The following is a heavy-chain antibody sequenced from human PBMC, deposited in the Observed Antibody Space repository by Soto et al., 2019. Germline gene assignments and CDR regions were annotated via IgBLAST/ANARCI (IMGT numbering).Heavy chain of an antibody. CDR1: GCTFSTYG. J-gene: IGHJ4*02. CDR2: IWHDGSNK. Sequence: QVQLVESGGGVVQPGRSLRLSCAASGCTFSTYGIHWVRQAPGKGLEWVAVIWHDGSNKYYADSVKGRFTISRDNSKSTLYLQMDSLRAEDTAVYYCARAVGPYDYWGQGTLVTVSS. CDR3: ARAVGPYDY. D-gene: IGHD1-26*01. V-gene: IGHV3-33*01.